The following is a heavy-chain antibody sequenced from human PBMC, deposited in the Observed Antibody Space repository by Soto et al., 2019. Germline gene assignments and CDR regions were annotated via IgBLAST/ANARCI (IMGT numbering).Heavy chain of an antibody. J-gene: IGHJ4*02. D-gene: IGHD3-3*01. CDR2: INHSGST. V-gene: IGHV4-34*01. CDR3: ARNMYDFWSGYYPWAFDY. Sequence: QVQLQQWGAGLLKPSETLSLTCAVYGGSFSGYYWSWIRQPPGKGLEWIGEINHSGSTNYNPSLKSRVTISVDTSKNQFALKLSSVTAADTAVYYCARNMYDFWSGYYPWAFDYWGQGTLVTVSS. CDR1: GGSFSGYY.